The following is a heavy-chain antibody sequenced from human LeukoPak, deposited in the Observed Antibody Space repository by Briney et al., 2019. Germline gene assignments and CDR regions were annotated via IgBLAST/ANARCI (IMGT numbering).Heavy chain of an antibody. Sequence: GGSLRLSCAASGFTFSNAWMSWVRQAPGKGLEWVGRIKSKTDGGTTDYAPPVKGRSTISRDDSKNTLYLQMNSLKTEDTAVYYCTSEVVVAATYSFDPWGQGTLVTVSS. D-gene: IGHD2-15*01. CDR2: IKSKTDGGTT. CDR3: TSEVVVAATYSFDP. V-gene: IGHV3-15*01. J-gene: IGHJ5*02. CDR1: GFTFSNAW.